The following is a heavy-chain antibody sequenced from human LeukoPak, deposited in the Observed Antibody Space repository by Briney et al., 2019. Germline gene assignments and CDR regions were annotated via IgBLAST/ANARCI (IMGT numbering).Heavy chain of an antibody. CDR2: ISGSGGST. J-gene: IGHJ4*02. CDR1: GFTFTNYA. V-gene: IGHV3-23*01. CDR3: AKDSCSGGSCYASRPGDY. D-gene: IGHD2-15*01. Sequence: GGSLRLSCAGSGFTFTNYAMSWVRQAPGKGLEWVSAISGSGGSTYYADSVKGRFTISRDNSKNTLYLQMNNLRAEDTAVYYRAKDSCSGGSCYASRPGDYWGQGTLVTVSS.